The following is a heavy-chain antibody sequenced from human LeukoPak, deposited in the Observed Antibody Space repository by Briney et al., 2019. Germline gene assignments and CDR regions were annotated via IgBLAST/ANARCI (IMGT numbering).Heavy chain of an antibody. CDR1: AYTFTGYY. CDR2: INPNSGGT. D-gene: IGHD3-3*01. Sequence: ASVKVSCKASAYTFTGYYMHWVRQAPGHGLEWMGRINPNSGGTNYAQKFQGRVTMTRDTSISTAYMELSRLRSDDTAVYYCARGLKGVLSGVVIYWGQGTLVTVSS. CDR3: ARGLKGVLSGVVIY. V-gene: IGHV1-2*06. J-gene: IGHJ4*02.